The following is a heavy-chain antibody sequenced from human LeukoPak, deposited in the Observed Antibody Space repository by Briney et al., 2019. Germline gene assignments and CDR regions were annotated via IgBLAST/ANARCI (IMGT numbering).Heavy chain of an antibody. Sequence: GGSLRLSCAASGFTFSSYWMSWVRQAPGKGLEWVANIKQDGSKKYYVDSVKGRFTISRDNAKNSLYLQMNSLRAEDMAVYYCARDHYDFWSGYQAPYYYYYYMDVWGKGTTVTVSS. CDR2: IKQDGSKK. CDR3: ARDHYDFWSGYQAPYYYYYYMDV. CDR1: GFTFSSYW. D-gene: IGHD3-3*01. J-gene: IGHJ6*03. V-gene: IGHV3-7*01.